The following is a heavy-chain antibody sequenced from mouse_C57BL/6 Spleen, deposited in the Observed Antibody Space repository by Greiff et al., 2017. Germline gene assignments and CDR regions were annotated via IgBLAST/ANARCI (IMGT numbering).Heavy chain of an antibody. CDR3: TLGRTWFAY. Sequence: EVQGVESGGGLVQPGGSMKLSCAASGFTFSDAWMDWVRQSPEKGLEWVAEIRNKANNLATYYAESVKGRFTISRDDSKSSVYLQMNSLRAEDTGIYYCTLGRTWFAYWGQGTLVTVSA. V-gene: IGHV6-6*01. CDR1: GFTFSDAW. D-gene: IGHD4-1*01. J-gene: IGHJ3*01. CDR2: IRNKANNLAT.